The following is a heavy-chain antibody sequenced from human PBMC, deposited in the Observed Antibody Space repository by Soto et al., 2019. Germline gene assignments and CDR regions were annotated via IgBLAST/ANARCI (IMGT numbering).Heavy chain of an antibody. D-gene: IGHD1-26*01. Sequence: SETLSLTCGVSGGSISSSNWWSWVRQSPGKGLEWIGEIFHSGTTNYNPSLKSRVTISVDKSKNQFSLKLSSVTAADTAVYYFARDLLVGTTDAYDVWGQGTMVTVSS. CDR2: IFHSGTT. CDR3: ARDLLVGTTDAYDV. V-gene: IGHV4-4*02. J-gene: IGHJ3*01. CDR1: GGSISSSNW.